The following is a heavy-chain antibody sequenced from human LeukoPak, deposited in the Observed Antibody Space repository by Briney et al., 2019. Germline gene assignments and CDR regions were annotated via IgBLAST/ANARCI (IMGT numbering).Heavy chain of an antibody. CDR3: AKDRSFWNDVLGDY. V-gene: IGHV3-23*01. Sequence: GGSLRLPCAASGFTFSSYAMSWVRQAPGKGLEWVSAISGSGGSTYYADSVKGRFTISRDNFKNTLYLQMNSLRAEDTAVYYCAKDRSFWNDVLGDYWGQGTLVTVSS. CDR1: GFTFSSYA. CDR2: ISGSGGST. D-gene: IGHD1-1*01. J-gene: IGHJ4*02.